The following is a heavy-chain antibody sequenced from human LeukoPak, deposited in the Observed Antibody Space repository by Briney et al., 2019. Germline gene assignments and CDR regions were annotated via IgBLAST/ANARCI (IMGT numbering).Heavy chain of an antibody. J-gene: IGHJ4*02. D-gene: IGHD3-10*01. Sequence: PSTTLALSSSDSYWYSSSWCGSWIRQPAGKRLEWIGRIYTGGSTTHNPSLKSRVTMSLDTSKNQFSLKLNSVTAADTAVYYCARDFSGFDYWGQGTLVIVSS. CDR3: ARDFSGFDY. CDR1: YWYSSSWC. V-gene: IGHV4-4*07. CDR2: IYTGGST.